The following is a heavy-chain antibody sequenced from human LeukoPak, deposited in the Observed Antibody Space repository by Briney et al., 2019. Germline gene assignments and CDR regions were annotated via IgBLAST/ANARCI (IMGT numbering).Heavy chain of an antibody. J-gene: IGHJ5*02. CDR2: IDSDARST. D-gene: IGHD6-19*01. CDR3: ARGADTGYSSDS. CDR1: GFTFSNYW. V-gene: IGHV3-74*01. Sequence: GGSLRLSCAASGFTFSNYWMHWVRQAPGKGLVWVSRIDSDARSTSYADSVTGRFTISRDNAKNTLYLQMNSLRAEDTAVYYCARGADTGYSSDSWGQGTLVTVSS.